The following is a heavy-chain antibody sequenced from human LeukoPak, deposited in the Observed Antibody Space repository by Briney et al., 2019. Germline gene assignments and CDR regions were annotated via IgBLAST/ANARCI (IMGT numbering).Heavy chain of an antibody. Sequence: GGSPRLSCAASGYTSSSYWMTWVRQAPGKGLEWVANIKQDGSEKYYVASVKGRFTISRDNAKNSLYLQMNSLRAEDTAVYYCARGESGWYYWGQGTLVTVSS. V-gene: IGHV3-7*01. CDR3: ARGESGWYY. D-gene: IGHD6-19*01. CDR1: GYTSSSYW. CDR2: IKQDGSEK. J-gene: IGHJ4*02.